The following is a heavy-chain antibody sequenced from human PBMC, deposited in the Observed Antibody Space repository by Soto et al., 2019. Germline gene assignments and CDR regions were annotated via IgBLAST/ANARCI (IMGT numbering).Heavy chain of an antibody. D-gene: IGHD2-15*01. CDR3: ARGRYCSGGSCYGGYNWFDP. CDR1: GGSFSGYY. J-gene: IGHJ5*02. V-gene: IGHV4-34*01. CDR2: INHSGST. Sequence: PSETLSLTCAVYGGSFSGYYWSWIRQPPGKGLEWIGEINHSGSTNYNPSLKSRVTISVDTSKNQFSLKLSPVTAADTAVYYCARGRYCSGGSCYGGYNWFDPWGQGTLVTVSS.